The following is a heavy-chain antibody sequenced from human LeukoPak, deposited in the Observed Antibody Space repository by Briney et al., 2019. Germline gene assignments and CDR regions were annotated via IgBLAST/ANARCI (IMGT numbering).Heavy chain of an antibody. CDR3: AKELTVTPSPPHY. J-gene: IGHJ4*02. D-gene: IGHD4-11*01. V-gene: IGHV3-23*01. CDR1: GFIFNNYA. Sequence: PGGSLRLSCAGSGFIFNNYAMHWVRQPPGKGLEWVSGISGSGGSTYYADSVKGRFTISRDNSKNTLYLQMNSLRAEDTAVYYCAKELTVTPSPPHYWGQGTLVTVSS. CDR2: ISGSGGST.